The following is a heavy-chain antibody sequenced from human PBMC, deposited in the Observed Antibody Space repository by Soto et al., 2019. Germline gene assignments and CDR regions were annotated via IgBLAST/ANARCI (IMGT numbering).Heavy chain of an antibody. J-gene: IGHJ5*02. V-gene: IGHV3-33*06. D-gene: IGHD2-2*01. CDR3: EKAISEYAGWLDH. Sequence: EGSLRLSCAASGFTFSDYGMHWVRQATGKGLEWVAGIWYEGRNKYYADSVKGRCTISRDNSKNSVYLQMKSLRAEDTAVYYFEKAISEYAGWLDHCVQGSVVTVSS. CDR2: IWYEGRNK. CDR1: GFTFSDYG.